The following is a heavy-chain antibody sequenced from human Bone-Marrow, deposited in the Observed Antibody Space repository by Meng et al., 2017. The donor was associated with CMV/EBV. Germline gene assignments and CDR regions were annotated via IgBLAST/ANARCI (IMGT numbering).Heavy chain of an antibody. CDR2: IYYSGST. D-gene: IGHD2-2*01. Sequence: GSLRLSCTVSGGSISSYYWSWIRQPPGKGLEWIGYIYYSGSTNYNPSLKSRVTISVDTSKNQFSLKLSSVTAADTAVYYCARVGYTSLLDYWGQGTRVTGSS. V-gene: IGHV4-59*12. CDR3: ARVGYTSLLDY. J-gene: IGHJ4*02. CDR1: GGSISSYY.